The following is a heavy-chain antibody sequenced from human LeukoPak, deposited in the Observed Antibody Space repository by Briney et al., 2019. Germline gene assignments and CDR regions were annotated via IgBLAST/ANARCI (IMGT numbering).Heavy chain of an antibody. CDR2: INHSGST. Sequence: PSETLSLTCAVYGGSFSGYYWSWIRQPPGKGLERIGEINHSGSTNYNPSLKSRVTISVDTSKNQFSLKLCSVTAADTAVYYCASQSRRYSSSSLRGWGQGTLVTVSS. J-gene: IGHJ4*02. CDR1: GGSFSGYY. V-gene: IGHV4-34*01. D-gene: IGHD6-6*01. CDR3: ASQSRRYSSSSLRG.